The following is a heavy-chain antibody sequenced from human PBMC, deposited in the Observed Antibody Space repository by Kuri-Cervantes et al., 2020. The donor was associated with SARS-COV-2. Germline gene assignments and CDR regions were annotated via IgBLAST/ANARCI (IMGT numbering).Heavy chain of an antibody. CDR1: GGSFSSGGFF. D-gene: IGHD1-26*01. V-gene: IGHV4-34*01. Sequence: SETLSLTCSVSGGSFSSGGFFWSWVRQSPGKGLEWIGEINHSGSTNYNPPLKSRVTISLETSKNQFSLNLSSVAAAGTAVYYCARGEWDVVLDWGQGTLVTVSS. CDR3: ARGEWDVVLD. J-gene: IGHJ4*02. CDR2: INHSGST.